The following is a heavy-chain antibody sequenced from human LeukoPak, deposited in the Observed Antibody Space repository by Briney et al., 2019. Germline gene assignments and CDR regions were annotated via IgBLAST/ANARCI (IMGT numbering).Heavy chain of an antibody. CDR1: GFTFSSYA. Sequence: GGSLRLSCAASGFTFSSYAMHWVRQAPGKGLEWVAVISYDGSNKYYADSVKGRVTISRDNSKNALYLQMNSLRAEDTAVYYCARDDYGMDVWGQGTTVTVSS. J-gene: IGHJ6*02. CDR3: ARDDYGMDV. CDR2: ISYDGSNK. V-gene: IGHV3-30-3*01.